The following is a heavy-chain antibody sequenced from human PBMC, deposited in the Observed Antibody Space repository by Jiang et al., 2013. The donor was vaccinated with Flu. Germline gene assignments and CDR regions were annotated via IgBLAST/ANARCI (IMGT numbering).Heavy chain of an antibody. J-gene: IGHJ4*02. Sequence: KAYGGTTEYAASVKGRFTISRDDSKSIAYLQMNSLKTEDTAVYYCTRGAYDSVGYWGQGTLVTVSS. CDR3: TRGAYDSVGY. CDR2: KAYGGTT. V-gene: IGHV3-49*02. D-gene: IGHD3-22*01.